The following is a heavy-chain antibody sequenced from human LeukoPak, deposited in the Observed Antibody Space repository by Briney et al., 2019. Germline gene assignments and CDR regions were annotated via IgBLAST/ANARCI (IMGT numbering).Heavy chain of an antibody. J-gene: IGHJ3*02. CDR1: KFTFSSYS. CDR2: ISSSSTYI. CDR3: ATIDYGAFDI. D-gene: IGHD4-17*01. Sequence: GGSLRLSGAASKFTFSSYSMNWVRQAPGKGLEWVSSISSSSTYIYYADSVKGRFTISRDNAKNSLYLQMNSLRAEDTAVYYCATIDYGAFDIWGQGTMVTVSS. V-gene: IGHV3-21*01.